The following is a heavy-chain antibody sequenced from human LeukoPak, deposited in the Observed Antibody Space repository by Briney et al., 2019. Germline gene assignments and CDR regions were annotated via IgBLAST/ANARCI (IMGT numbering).Heavy chain of an antibody. CDR3: AKWELYSGFYYIDY. CDR2: IKPDGSLI. CDR1: GFTFSSYA. Sequence: GGSLRLSCAASGFTFSSYAMSWVRQGPGKGLEWVANIKPDGSLIYYVDSVKGRFTISRDNAKNSLYLQMNSLRAEDTAVYYCAKWELYSGFYYIDYWGQGTLATVSS. J-gene: IGHJ4*02. V-gene: IGHV3-7*01. D-gene: IGHD1-26*01.